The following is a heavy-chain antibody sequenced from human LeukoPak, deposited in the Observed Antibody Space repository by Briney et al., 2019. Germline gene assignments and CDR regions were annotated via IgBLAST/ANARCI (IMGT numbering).Heavy chain of an antibody. J-gene: IGHJ4*02. CDR3: AHLAKIAVAGTYCDY. Sequence: PSETLSLTCTVSGGTISSRRFYWGWMRQPTGRGLEWIGNIYYRESTYYNPSRKSRLSMPVDTSKNQFSLSLNSVAAADTAVYYCAHLAKIAVAGTYCDYWGVGALVTVSS. CDR2: IYYREST. V-gene: IGHV4-39*01. D-gene: IGHD6-13*01. CDR1: GGTISSRRFY.